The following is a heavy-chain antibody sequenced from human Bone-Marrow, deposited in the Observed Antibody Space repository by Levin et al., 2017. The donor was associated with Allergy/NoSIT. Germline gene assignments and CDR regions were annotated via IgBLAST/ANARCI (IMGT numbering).Heavy chain of an antibody. CDR3: VRGAKSGFDF. Sequence: LRLSCAISGDSVSTSGVAWNWIRQSPSRGLEWLGRTYYRSKWSNDYAVSVKSRITINPDTSKNQFSLQLYSVTPEDTAIYYCVRGAKSGFDFWGQGTLVTVSS. D-gene: IGHD1-26*01. CDR2: TYYRSKWSN. CDR1: GDSVSTSGVA. J-gene: IGHJ4*02. V-gene: IGHV6-1*01.